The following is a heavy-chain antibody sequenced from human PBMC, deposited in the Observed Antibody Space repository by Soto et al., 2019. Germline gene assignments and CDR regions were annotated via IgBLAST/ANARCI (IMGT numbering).Heavy chain of an antibody. V-gene: IGHV3-21*01. CDR1: GFTFSSYS. CDR3: ARGPYCSGGSCSDY. Sequence: EVQLVESGGGLVKPGGSLRLSCAASGFTFSSYSMNWVRQAPGKGLEWVSSISSSSSYIYYADSVKGRFTISRDNAKNSLYLQMNSLRAEDTAVYYCARGPYCSGGSCSDYWGQGTLVTVSS. CDR2: ISSSSSYI. J-gene: IGHJ4*02. D-gene: IGHD2-15*01.